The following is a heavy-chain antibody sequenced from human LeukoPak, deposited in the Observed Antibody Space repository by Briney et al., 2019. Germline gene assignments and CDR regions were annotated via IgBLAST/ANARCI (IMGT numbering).Heavy chain of an antibody. J-gene: IGHJ6*04. CDR1: GGTFSSYA. CDR2: IIPIFGTA. V-gene: IGHV1-69*05. CDR3: ARDEQQPPHMDV. Sequence: GASVKVSCKASGGTFSSYAISWVRQAPGQGLEWMGGIIPIFGTANYAQKFQGRATITTDESTSTAYMELSSLRSEDTAVYYCARDEQQPPHMDVWGKGTTVTVSS. D-gene: IGHD6-13*01.